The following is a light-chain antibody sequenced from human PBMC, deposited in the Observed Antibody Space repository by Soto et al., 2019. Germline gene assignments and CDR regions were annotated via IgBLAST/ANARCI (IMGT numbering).Light chain of an antibody. V-gene: IGKV3-20*01. CDR1: QSVSSSY. J-gene: IGKJ1*01. CDR3: EQDDSSPPAT. Sequence: EIVLTQSPGTLSSSQGERATLSCRASQSVSSSYLAGYNQKPGQSPRLLIYAASSRTTGIPDRFSGSGAGTDVTLTVSRLEPDDFAVYYCEQDDSSPPATFGQGTKVEIK. CDR2: AAS.